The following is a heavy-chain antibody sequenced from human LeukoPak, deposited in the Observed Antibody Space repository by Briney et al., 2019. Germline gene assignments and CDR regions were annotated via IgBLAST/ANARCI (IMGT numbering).Heavy chain of an antibody. CDR3: ARAQTYYYDSSGPGSRDSDGMDV. CDR2: MNPNSGNT. V-gene: IGHV1-8*01. J-gene: IGHJ6*02. CDR1: GYTFTSYD. Sequence: GASVKVSCTASGYTFTSYDINWVRQATGQGLEWMGWMNPNSGNTGYAQKFQGRVTMTRNTSISTAYMELSSLRSDDTAVYYCARAQTYYYDSSGPGSRDSDGMDVWGQGTTVTVSS. D-gene: IGHD3-22*01.